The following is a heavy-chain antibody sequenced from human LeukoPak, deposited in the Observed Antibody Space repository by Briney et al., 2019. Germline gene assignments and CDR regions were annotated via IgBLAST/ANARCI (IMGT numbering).Heavy chain of an antibody. CDR1: GYTFTTYG. CDR2: ISAYNGNT. Sequence: ASVTVSCKASGYTFTTYGIIWVRQAPGQGLEWMGWISAYNGNTNYAQKPQGRVTMTTDTSTTTAYMELRSLRSDDTAVYYCARGGSITTIRGVIITDAFDIWGQGTMVTVSS. D-gene: IGHD3-10*01. CDR3: ARGGSITTIRGVIITDAFDI. V-gene: IGHV1-18*01. J-gene: IGHJ3*02.